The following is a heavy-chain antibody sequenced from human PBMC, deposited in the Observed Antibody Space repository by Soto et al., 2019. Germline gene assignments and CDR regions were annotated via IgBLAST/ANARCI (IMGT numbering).Heavy chain of an antibody. J-gene: IGHJ3*01. CDR2: SYPGDSDT. CDR1: GYSFTSYW. V-gene: IGHV5-51*01. CDR3: ACTLNGSPGAFDF. D-gene: IGHD1-26*01. Sequence: GESLKISCKGSGYSFTSYWIGWVRQMPGKGLEWKGISYPGDSDTRYSPTFHGRVTISADKSISTAYLQWSSMKASATAMYYCACTLNGSPGAFDFWGQGTMVTVSS.